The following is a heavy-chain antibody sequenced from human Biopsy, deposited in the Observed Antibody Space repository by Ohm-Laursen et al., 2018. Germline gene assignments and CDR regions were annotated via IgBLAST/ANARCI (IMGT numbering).Heavy chain of an antibody. V-gene: IGHV3-30*03. CDR2: ISYDGSGE. J-gene: IGHJ2*01. Sequence: RSLRLSCTASGFTFTSYAMHWVRQAPGKGLEWVAVISYDGSGEYYADSLQGRFIISRDNPKNTVDLQMNSLRAEDTAVYFCARDGKRWDYSTYFSWHFDLWGRDTLVTVSS. CDR3: ARDGKRWDYSTYFSWHFDL. D-gene: IGHD4-11*01. CDR1: GFTFTSYA.